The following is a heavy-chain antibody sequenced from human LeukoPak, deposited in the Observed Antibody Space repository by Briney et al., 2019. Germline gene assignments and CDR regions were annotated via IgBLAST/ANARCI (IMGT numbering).Heavy chain of an antibody. V-gene: IGHV1-8*01. CDR3: ARGFGLLSLDKGIAAAGTDFDY. Sequence: ASVKVSCKASGYTFTCYDINWVRQATGQGLEWMGWMNPNSGNTGYAQKFQGRVTMTRNTSISTAYMELSSLRSEDTAVYYCARGFGLLSLDKGIAAAGTDFDYWGQGTLVTVSS. J-gene: IGHJ4*02. CDR1: GYTFTCYD. CDR2: MNPNSGNT. D-gene: IGHD6-13*01.